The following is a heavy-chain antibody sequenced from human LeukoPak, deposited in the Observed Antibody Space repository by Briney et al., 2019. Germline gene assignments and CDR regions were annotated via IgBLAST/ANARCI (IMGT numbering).Heavy chain of an antibody. J-gene: IGHJ5*02. CDR2: INHSGST. V-gene: IGHV4-34*01. CDR3: ARGPVPAASFVP. Sequence: SETLSLTCAVYGGSFSGYYWSWIRQPPGKGLEWIGEINHSGSTNYNPSLKSRVTISVDTSKNQFSLKLSSVTAADTAVYYCARGPVPAASFVPWGQGTLVTVSS. D-gene: IGHD2-2*01. CDR1: GGSFSGYY.